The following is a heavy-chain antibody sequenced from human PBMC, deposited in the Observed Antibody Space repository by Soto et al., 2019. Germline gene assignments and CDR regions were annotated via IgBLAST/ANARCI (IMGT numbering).Heavy chain of an antibody. CDR3: TTDSTQTFCDGGPCYSVLTKIHDS. Sequence: EVQLVESGGGLVKPGGSLRLSCAASGFTFNNGWMSWVRQAPGKGLEWVGRIKSKAAGETTDYSAPVQGRSTISRDDSKNTVHLQMNSLKTEDTAVYYCTTDSTQTFCDGGPCYSVLTKIHDSWGQGTLVTVSS. J-gene: IGHJ4*02. D-gene: IGHD2-15*01. CDR1: GFTFNNGW. CDR2: IKSKAAGETT. V-gene: IGHV3-15*01.